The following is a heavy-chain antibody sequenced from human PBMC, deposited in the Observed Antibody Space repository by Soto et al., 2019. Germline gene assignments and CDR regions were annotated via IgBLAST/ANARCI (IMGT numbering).Heavy chain of an antibody. V-gene: IGHV1-2*02. D-gene: IGHD3-3*01. CDR1: GYTFTGHV. Sequence: VQLVQSGAEVKEPGASVKVSCQASGYTFTGHVIHWVRQAPGQGLEWMGSINPNSGLRTYAERFRGRVTMTRDMSSRTVYIDLRSLTFDDTAVYYCAREIYTHEGFDLWGQGKTVTVSS. CDR3: AREIYTHEGFDL. CDR2: INPNSGLR. J-gene: IGHJ3*01.